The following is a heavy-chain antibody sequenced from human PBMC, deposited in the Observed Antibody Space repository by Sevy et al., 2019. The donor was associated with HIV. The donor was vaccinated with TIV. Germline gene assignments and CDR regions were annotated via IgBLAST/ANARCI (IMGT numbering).Heavy chain of an antibody. CDR3: AKAGGTGIAAAGQDY. CDR1: GFTFSSYA. CDR2: ISGIGGST. Sequence: GGSLRLSCAASGFTFSSYAMSWVRQAPGKGLEWVSAISGIGGSTYYADSVKGRFTISRDSSKNTLYLQMNSLRAEDTAVYYCAKAGGTGIAAAGQDYWGQGTLVTVSS. V-gene: IGHV3-23*01. J-gene: IGHJ4*02. D-gene: IGHD6-13*01.